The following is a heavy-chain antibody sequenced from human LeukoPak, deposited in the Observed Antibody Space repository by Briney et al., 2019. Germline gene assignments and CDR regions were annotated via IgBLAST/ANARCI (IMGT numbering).Heavy chain of an antibody. Sequence: ASVKVSCKASGYTFTGYYMHWVRQAPGQGPEWMGWINPNSGGTNYAQKFQGWVTMTRDTSISTAYMELSRLRSDDTAVYYCAREAVGAALDYWGQGTLVTVSS. CDR3: AREAVGAALDY. V-gene: IGHV1-2*04. CDR1: GYTFTGYY. J-gene: IGHJ4*02. CDR2: INPNSGGT. D-gene: IGHD1-26*01.